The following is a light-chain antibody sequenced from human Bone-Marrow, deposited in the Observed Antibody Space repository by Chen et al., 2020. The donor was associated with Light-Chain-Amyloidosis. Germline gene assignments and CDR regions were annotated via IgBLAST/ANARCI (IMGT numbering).Light chain of an antibody. J-gene: IGKJ4*01. CDR2: GSS. Sequence: EIVLTQSPGTLSLSPGEGANLSCRASQTISSNYLTWYQQKFGQAPRLLIYGSSSRATGIPDRFTRRGSGTDFTLTINRLEPEDFAMYYCQQYGTSPLTFGGGTKVEIK. CDR1: QTISSNY. CDR3: QQYGTSPLT. V-gene: IGKV3-20*01.